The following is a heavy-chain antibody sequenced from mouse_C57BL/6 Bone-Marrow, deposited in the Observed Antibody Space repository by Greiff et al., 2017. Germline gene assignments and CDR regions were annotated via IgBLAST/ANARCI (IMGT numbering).Heavy chain of an antibody. D-gene: IGHD1-1*01. CDR1: GYAFSRSW. J-gene: IGHJ3*01. CDR2: IYPGDGDT. CDR3: ARGGLLDYGSSWVAY. Sequence: QVQLQQSGPELVKPGASVKISCKASGYAFSRSWMHWVKQRPGKGLEWIGRIYPGDGDTNYNGKFKGKATLTADKSSSTAYMQLSSLTSEDSAVYFCARGGLLDYGSSWVAYWGQGTLVTGAA. V-gene: IGHV1-82*01.